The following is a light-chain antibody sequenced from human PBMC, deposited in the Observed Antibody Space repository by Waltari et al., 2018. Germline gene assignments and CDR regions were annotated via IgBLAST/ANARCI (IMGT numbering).Light chain of an antibody. CDR3: AAWNDSLSAWV. V-gene: IGLV1-47*01. J-gene: IGLJ3*02. CDR2: RNN. Sequence: QSVLTQPPSASGTPGQRVTISCSGSSSNIGSNYVYWYQQLPGTAPKLLIYRNNQRPSGVPDRLSGSKSGTSASLAISGLRPEDEADYYCAAWNDSLSAWVFGGGTKVTVL. CDR1: SSNIGSNY.